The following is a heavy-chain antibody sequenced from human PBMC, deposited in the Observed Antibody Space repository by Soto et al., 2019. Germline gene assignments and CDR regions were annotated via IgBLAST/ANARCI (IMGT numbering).Heavy chain of an antibody. CDR2: IYHSGST. CDR3: ARGVFGTSYYYDSSGYYSDY. J-gene: IGHJ4*02. V-gene: IGHV4-30-2*01. D-gene: IGHD3-22*01. CDR1: GGSISSGGYS. Sequence: SETLSLTCAVSGGSISSGGYSWSWIRQPPGKGLEWIGYIYHSGSTYYNPSLKSRVTISVDRSKNQFSLKLSSVTAADTAVYYCARGVFGTSYYYDSSGYYSDYWGQGTLVTVSS.